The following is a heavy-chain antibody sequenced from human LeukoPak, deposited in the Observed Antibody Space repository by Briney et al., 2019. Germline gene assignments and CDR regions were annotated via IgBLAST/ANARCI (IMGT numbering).Heavy chain of an antibody. V-gene: IGHV1-2*02. CDR2: INPNSGGT. CDR1: GYTFTCYY. D-gene: IGHD6-13*01. J-gene: IGHJ6*03. Sequence: GASVKVSCKASGYTFTCYYMHWVRQAPGQGLEWMGWINPNSGGTNYAQKFQGRVTMTRDTSISTAYMELSRLRSDDTAVYYCARDIRLAADYYYYYMDVWGKGTTVTVSS. CDR3: ARDIRLAADYYYYYMDV.